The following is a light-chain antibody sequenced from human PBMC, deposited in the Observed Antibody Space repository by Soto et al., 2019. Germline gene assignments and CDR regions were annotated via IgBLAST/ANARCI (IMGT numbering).Light chain of an antibody. CDR2: KAS. V-gene: IGKV1-5*03. J-gene: IGKJ4*02. Sequence: DIQMTQSPSTLSGSVGDRVTITCRASQTISSWLAWYQQKPGKAPKLLIYKASTLKSGVPSRFSGSGSGTDFTLTISSLEPEDFAVYYCQQRNNWPLTFGGGTKVDIK. CDR1: QTISSW. CDR3: QQRNNWPLT.